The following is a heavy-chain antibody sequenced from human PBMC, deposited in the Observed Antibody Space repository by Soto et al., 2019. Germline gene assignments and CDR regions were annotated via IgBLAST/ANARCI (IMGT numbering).Heavy chain of an antibody. CDR1: GYTFTSYD. CDR3: SRGRYYYDRSGYLGGFDV. V-gene: IGHV1-8*01. J-gene: IGHJ3*01. Sequence: GASVKVSGKASGYTFTSYDINWVRQATGQGLEWMGWMNPNSGNTGYAQKFQGRFTMTMNTSISTAYMELSSLRSEYTSVYYCSRGRYYYDRSGYLGGFDVWGQGTMVTVSS. D-gene: IGHD3-22*01. CDR2: MNPNSGNT.